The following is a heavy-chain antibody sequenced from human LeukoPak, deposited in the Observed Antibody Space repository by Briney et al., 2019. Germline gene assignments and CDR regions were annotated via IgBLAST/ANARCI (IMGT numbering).Heavy chain of an antibody. D-gene: IGHD3-22*01. V-gene: IGHV3-21*01. J-gene: IGHJ4*02. CDR3: ARDLGRGGYYDSSGYYRGEAFDY. CDR1: GFTFSSYS. Sequence: GGSLRLSCAASGFTFSSYSMNWVRQAPGKGLEWVSSISSSSSYIYYADSVKGRFTISRDNAKNSLYLQMNSLRAEDTAVYYCARDLGRGGYYDSSGYYRGEAFDYWGQGTLVTVSS. CDR2: ISSSSSYI.